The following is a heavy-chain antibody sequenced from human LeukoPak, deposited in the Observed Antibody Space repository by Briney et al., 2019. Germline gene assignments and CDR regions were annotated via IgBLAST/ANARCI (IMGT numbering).Heavy chain of an antibody. D-gene: IGHD2-2*01. CDR2: IYYSGST. CDR3: ANQLDPDPGFDY. J-gene: IGHJ4*02. V-gene: IGHV4-39*07. CDR1: GGSISSSSYY. Sequence: SETLSLTCTVSGGSISSSSYYWGWIRQPPGKGLEWIGSIYYSGSTYYNPSLKSRVTISVDTSKNQFSLKLSSVTAADTAVYYCANQLDPDPGFDYWGQGTLVTVSS.